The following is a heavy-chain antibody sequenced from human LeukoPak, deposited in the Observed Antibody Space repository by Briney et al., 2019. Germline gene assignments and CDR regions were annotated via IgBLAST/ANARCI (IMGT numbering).Heavy chain of an antibody. CDR1: GGSISSGGYY. D-gene: IGHD2-2*01. CDR2: IYYSGST. J-gene: IGHJ4*02. CDR3: ARTLGYCSSTSCQSLDY. V-gene: IGHV4-31*03. Sequence: SETLSLTCTVSGGSISSGGYYWSWIRQHPGKGLEWIGYIYYSGSTYYNPSLKSRVTISVDTSKNQFSLKLSSVTAADTAVYYCARTLGYCSSTSCQSLDYWGQGTLVTVSS.